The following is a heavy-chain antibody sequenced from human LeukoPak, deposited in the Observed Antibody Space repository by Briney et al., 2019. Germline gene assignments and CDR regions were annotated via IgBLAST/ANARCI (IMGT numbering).Heavy chain of an antibody. CDR3: ARRRDLYSGSYYTFDY. CDR1: GCSFTNYW. CDR2: IYPGDSDA. Sequence: GESLKISCKGSGCSFTNYWIGWVRQMPGKGLKWMGIIYPGDSDARYSPSFQGQVTISADKSISTAYLQWSSLKASDTAMYYCARRRDLYSGSYYTFDYWGQGTLVTVSS. V-gene: IGHV5-51*01. J-gene: IGHJ4*02. D-gene: IGHD1-26*01.